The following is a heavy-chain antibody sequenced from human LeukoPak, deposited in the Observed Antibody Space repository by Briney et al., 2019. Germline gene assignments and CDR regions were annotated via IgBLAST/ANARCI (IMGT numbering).Heavy chain of an antibody. Sequence: SETLSLTCTVSGGSISSYYWSWIRQPPGKGLEWIGYIYYSGSTNYNPSLKSRVTISVDTSKNQFSLKLSSVTAADTAVYYCASSEDSSSWYLWGQGTMVTVSS. V-gene: IGHV4-59*01. CDR3: ASSEDSSSWYL. J-gene: IGHJ3*01. CDR1: GGSISSYY. CDR2: IYYSGST. D-gene: IGHD6-13*01.